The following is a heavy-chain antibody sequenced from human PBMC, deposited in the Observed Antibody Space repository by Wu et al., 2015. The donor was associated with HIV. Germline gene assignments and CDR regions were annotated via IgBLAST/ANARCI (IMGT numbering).Heavy chain of an antibody. CDR1: GYTFTSYG. Sequence: VQSGAEVKKPGASMKVSCKASGYTFTSYGVTWVRQAPGQGLEWMGWISGENGDTNYAQKFQDRVTLTTDTSTNTTYMELRTLRTDDTAVYYCARGGHYYGSGLTGFDPWGQGTLLIVSS. V-gene: IGHV1-18*01. CDR3: ARGGHYYGSGLTGFDP. CDR2: ISGENGDT. D-gene: IGHD3-10*01. J-gene: IGHJ5*02.